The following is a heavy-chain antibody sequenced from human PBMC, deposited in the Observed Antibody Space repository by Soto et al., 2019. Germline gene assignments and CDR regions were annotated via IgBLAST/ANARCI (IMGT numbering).Heavy chain of an antibody. Sequence: SETLSLTCAVSGVSISSSSYYWGWIRQPPGKGLEWIGSIYYSGSTYYNPSLKSRVTISVDTSKNQFSLKLSSVTAADTAVYYCAPFDWLTHYWGQGTLVTVSS. D-gene: IGHD3-9*01. CDR2: IYYSGST. V-gene: IGHV4-39*01. CDR1: GVSISSSSYY. CDR3: APFDWLTHY. J-gene: IGHJ4*02.